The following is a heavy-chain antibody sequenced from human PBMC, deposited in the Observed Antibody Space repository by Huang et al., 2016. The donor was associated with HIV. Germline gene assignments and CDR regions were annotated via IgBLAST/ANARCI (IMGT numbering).Heavy chain of an antibody. Sequence: QVQLVESGGGVVQPGGSLRLSCAASGFTFSSYGMHWVRPAPGKGLEWVAFIRYDGSNKYYSDSVKGRFTISRDNSKNTLYLQMNSLRAEDTAVYYCVRDSGWYSFPATDAFDIWGQGTMVTVSS. CDR1: GFTFSSYG. J-gene: IGHJ3*02. V-gene: IGHV3-30*02. CDR2: IRYDGSNK. D-gene: IGHD6-19*01. CDR3: VRDSGWYSFPATDAFDI.